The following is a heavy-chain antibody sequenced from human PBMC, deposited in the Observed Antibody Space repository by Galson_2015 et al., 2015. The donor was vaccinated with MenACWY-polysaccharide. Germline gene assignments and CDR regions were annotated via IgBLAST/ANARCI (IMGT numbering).Heavy chain of an antibody. CDR1: GFTFSSYA. CDR2: INSNGGST. V-gene: IGHV3-64D*08. CDR3: VKALYTVYERASGY. D-gene: IGHD5/OR15-5a*01. J-gene: IGHJ4*02. Sequence: SLRLSCAASGFTFSSYAMHWVRQAPGKGLEYVSAINSNGGSTYYAYSVKGRFTISRDNSKNTLYLQMSSLRAEDTAVYYCVKALYTVYERASGYWFQGTVVTLSS.